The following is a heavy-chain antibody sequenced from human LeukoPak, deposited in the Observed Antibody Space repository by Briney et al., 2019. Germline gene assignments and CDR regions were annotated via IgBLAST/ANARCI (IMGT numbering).Heavy chain of an antibody. D-gene: IGHD2-15*01. CDR1: GGSISSYY. J-gene: IGHJ4*02. CDR2: IYYSGST. CDR3: ARGRGYCSGGTCYYCFDY. Sequence: SETLSLTCTVSGGSISSYYWSWIRQPPGKGLEWIGYIYYSGSTNYNPPLKSRVTISVDTSKNQFSLKLTSVTAADTAVYYCARGRGYCSGGTCYYCFDYWGQGTLVTVSS. V-gene: IGHV4-59*12.